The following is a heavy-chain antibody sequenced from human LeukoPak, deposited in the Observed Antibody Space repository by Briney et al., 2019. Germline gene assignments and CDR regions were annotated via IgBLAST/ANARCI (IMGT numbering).Heavy chain of an antibody. CDR2: INPNSGGT. CDR1: GYTFTGYY. D-gene: IGHD3-16*02. J-gene: IGHJ4*02. V-gene: IGHV1-2*06. CDR3: ARDLRYYDYVWGSYRLNY. Sequence: ASVKVSCKASGYTFTGYYMHWVRQAPGQGLEWMGRINPNSGGTNYAQKLQGRVTMTRDTSISTAYMELSRLRSDDTAVYYCARDLRYYDYVWGSYRLNYWGQGTLVTVSS.